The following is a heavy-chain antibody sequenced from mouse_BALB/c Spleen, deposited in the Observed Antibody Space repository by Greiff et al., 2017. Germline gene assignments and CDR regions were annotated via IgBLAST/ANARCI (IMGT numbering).Heavy chain of an antibody. V-gene: IGHV14-3*02. Sequence: EVKLMESGAELVKPGASVKLSCTASGFNIKDTYMHWVKQRPEQGLEWIGRIDPANGNTKYDPKFQGKATITADTSSNTAYLQLSSLTSEDTAVYYCALTAYYYAMDYWGQGTSVTVSS. J-gene: IGHJ4*01. D-gene: IGHD1-2*01. CDR3: ALTAYYYAMDY. CDR2: IDPANGNT. CDR1: GFNIKDTY.